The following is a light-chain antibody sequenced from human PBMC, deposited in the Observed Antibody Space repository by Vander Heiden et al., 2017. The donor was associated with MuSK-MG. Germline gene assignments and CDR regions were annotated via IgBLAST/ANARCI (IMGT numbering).Light chain of an antibody. CDR1: QSISTY. CDR2: AAS. CDR3: QQTYSALT. V-gene: IGKV1-39*01. Sequence: IQITQSPTSLSASVGDRVTITCRASQSISTYLNGYQQNPGKASELLIYAASSLQSEVPAMFSGSASGTDSTLIISGLPPEDFGSYYCQQTYSALTFGQGTRLEIK. J-gene: IGKJ5*01.